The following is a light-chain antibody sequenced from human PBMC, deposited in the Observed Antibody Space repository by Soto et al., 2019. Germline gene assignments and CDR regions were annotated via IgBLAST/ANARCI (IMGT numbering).Light chain of an antibody. CDR1: QSVTTY. CDR2: DAS. Sequence: EVLLTQSPATLSLSPGETATLFCRASQSVTTYLAWYQQKPGQPPRLLIYDASNRATGIPARFSGSGSGTDFTLTLSSIEPEDFADYYCQQRSNWPPAITFGQGTRLEIK. CDR3: QQRSNWPPAIT. J-gene: IGKJ5*01. V-gene: IGKV3-11*01.